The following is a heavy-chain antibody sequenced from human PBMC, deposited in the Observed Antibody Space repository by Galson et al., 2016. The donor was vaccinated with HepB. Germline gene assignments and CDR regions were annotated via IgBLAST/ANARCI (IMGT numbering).Heavy chain of an antibody. CDR3: ARDLPEIFGVEGLDW. CDR1: GFTFTTYI. J-gene: IGHJ4*02. D-gene: IGHD3-3*01. CDR2: ISYNGDKI. Sequence: SLRLSCAASGFTFTTYILHWIRRAPDKGLQWVAVISYNGDKIYYADSVKGRFTISRDTSNRTVYLDMNSLRPEDTAVYYCARDLPEIFGVEGLDWWGQGALVTVSS. V-gene: IGHV3-30*04.